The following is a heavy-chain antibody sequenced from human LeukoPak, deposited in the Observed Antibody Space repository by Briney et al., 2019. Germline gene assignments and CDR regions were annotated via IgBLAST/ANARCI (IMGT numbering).Heavy chain of an antibody. CDR2: ISYDGSNK. D-gene: IGHD4-17*01. V-gene: IGHV3-30*04. J-gene: IGHJ4*02. CDR1: GFSFSNYA. Sequence: PGRSLRLSCAASGFSFSNYAMHWVRQAPGKGLEWVAVISYDGSNKYYADSVKGRFTISRDNSENTLYLQMNGLRVEDTAVYYCARDDPVTTSSPFDYWGQGTLVTVSS. CDR3: ARDDPVTTSSPFDY.